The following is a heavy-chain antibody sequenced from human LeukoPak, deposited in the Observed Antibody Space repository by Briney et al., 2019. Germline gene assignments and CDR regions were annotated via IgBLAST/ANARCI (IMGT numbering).Heavy chain of an antibody. V-gene: IGHV3-53*01. Sequence: GFLRLSCAASGFTVSSNYMSWVRQAPGKGLEWVSVIYSGGSTYYADSVKGRFTISRDNSKNTLYLQMNSLRAEDTAVYYCARSAITFGGVIVRWGQGTLVTVSS. CDR3: ARSAITFGGVIVR. D-gene: IGHD3-16*02. CDR1: GFTVSSNY. J-gene: IGHJ4*02. CDR2: IYSGGST.